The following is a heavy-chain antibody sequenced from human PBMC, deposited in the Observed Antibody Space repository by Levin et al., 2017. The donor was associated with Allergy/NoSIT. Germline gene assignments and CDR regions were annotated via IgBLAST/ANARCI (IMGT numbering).Heavy chain of an antibody. CDR1: GGSFSGYY. J-gene: IGHJ6*03. Sequence: SETLSLTCAVYGGSFSGYYWSWIRQPPGKGLEWIGEINHSGSTNYNPSLKSRVTISVDTSKNQFSLKLSSVTAADTAVYYCAREGPMVRGVIITRINYYYYMDVWGKGTTVTVSS. D-gene: IGHD3-10*01. CDR2: INHSGST. CDR3: AREGPMVRGVIITRINYYYYMDV. V-gene: IGHV4-34*01.